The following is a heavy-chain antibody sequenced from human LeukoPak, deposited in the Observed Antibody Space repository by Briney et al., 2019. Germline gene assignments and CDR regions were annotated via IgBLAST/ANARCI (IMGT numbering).Heavy chain of an antibody. CDR1: GGTTSTYY. CDR3: ATQARIVGATGYFDY. CDR2: IFYSGST. J-gene: IGHJ4*02. Sequence: PSETLSLTCTVSGGTTSTYYWTWIRQPAGKGLEWIGYIFYSGSTNYNPSLKSRVTISLDTSKNQFSLKLSSVTAADTAVYYCATQARIVGATGYFDYWGQGTLVTVSS. V-gene: IGHV4-59*08. D-gene: IGHD1-26*01.